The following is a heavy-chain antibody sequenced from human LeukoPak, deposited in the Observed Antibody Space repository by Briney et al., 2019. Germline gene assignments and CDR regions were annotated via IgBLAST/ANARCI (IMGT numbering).Heavy chain of an antibody. D-gene: IGHD1-14*01. CDR3: ARWASISREPGGFFDH. J-gene: IGHJ4*02. Sequence: SETLSLTCTVSGDSVTNDFFWGWVRQPPGKELEWIGSSCLGRDTYCRPSLKSRVTISVDTSKNQFSLNLNSVTAADTAVYYCARWASISREPGGFFDHWGQGTLVTVSS. CDR2: SCLGRDT. V-gene: IGHV4-38-2*02. CDR1: GDSVTNDFF.